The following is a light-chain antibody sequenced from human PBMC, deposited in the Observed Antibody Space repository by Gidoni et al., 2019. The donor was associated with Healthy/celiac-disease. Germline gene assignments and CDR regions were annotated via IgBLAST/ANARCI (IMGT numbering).Light chain of an antibody. CDR2: GAS. CDR1: QSVSSSD. Sequence: IVLTQSPGTLSLSPGERATLSCRASQSVSSSDLAWYQQKPGQAPRLLIYGASSRATGIPDRFSGSGSGTDFTLTISRLEPEDFAVYYCQQSLLTFGGGTKVEIK. V-gene: IGKV3-20*01. CDR3: QQSLLT. J-gene: IGKJ4*01.